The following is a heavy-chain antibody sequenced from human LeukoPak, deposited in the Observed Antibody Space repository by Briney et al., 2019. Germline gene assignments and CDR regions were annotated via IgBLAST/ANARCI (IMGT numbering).Heavy chain of an antibody. CDR3: ARLWSGYRPPDY. D-gene: IGHD3-3*01. Sequence: TSETLSLTCTVSGGSISGDSYYWGWIRQPPGKGLEGIGSIYYSGGTYYNPSLKSRVTTSVDTSRNQISLKLRSVTAADTAMYYCARLWSGYRPPDYWGQGTLVTVSS. CDR2: IYYSGGT. V-gene: IGHV4-39*01. CDR1: GGSISGDSYY. J-gene: IGHJ4*02.